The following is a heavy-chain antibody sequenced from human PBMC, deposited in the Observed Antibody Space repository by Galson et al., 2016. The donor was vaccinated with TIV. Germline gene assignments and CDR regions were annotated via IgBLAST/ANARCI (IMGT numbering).Heavy chain of an antibody. CDR2: IYSGGNP. CDR3: ARDNNWNYANDAFDL. D-gene: IGHD1-7*01. J-gene: IGHJ3*01. CDR1: GFTVSRNY. Sequence: SLRLSCAASGFTVSRNYMSWVRQAPGKGLEWISIIYSGGNPYYADSVEGRFTISRDTSKNMVYLQMNSLRAEDTTVYYCARDNNWNYANDAFDLWGQGAMVTVSS. V-gene: IGHV3-53*01.